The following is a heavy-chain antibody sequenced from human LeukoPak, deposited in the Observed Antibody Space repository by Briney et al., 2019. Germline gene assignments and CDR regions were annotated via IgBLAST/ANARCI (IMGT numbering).Heavy chain of an antibody. CDR1: GFAFNSYE. CDR3: VTGVYYFDY. J-gene: IGHJ4*02. Sequence: GGSLRLSCIASGFAFNSYEMNWVRQAPGKGLEWVSYISSSGSIKHYADSVKGRFTISRDNAKNSLYLQMNSLRAEDTAVYYCVTGVYYFDYWGQGTLVTVSS. V-gene: IGHV3-48*03. D-gene: IGHD3-10*01. CDR2: ISSSGSIK.